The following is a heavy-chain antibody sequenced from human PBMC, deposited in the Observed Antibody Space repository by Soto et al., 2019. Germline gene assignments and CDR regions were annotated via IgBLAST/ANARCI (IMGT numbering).Heavy chain of an antibody. V-gene: IGHV1-69*01. Sequence: QVQLVQSGAEVKKPGSSVKVSCKASGGTFSSYAISWVRQAPGQGLEWMGGIIPIFGTTNYAQKFQGRVTITAEESTSTAYMGLSSLRSDDTAVYYCAGEGASWAHIGYWGQGTLVTVSS. CDR1: GGTFSSYA. J-gene: IGHJ4*02. D-gene: IGHD2-21*01. CDR3: AGEGASWAHIGY. CDR2: IIPIFGTT.